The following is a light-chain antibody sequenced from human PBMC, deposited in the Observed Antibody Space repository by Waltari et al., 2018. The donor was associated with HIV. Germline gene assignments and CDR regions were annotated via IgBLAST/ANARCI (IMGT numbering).Light chain of an antibody. CDR1: QDISSY. CDR2: AAS. Sequence: DIQLTQSPSFLSASVGDRVTITCRASQDISSYLAWYQRKPGKAPKLVIYAASTVQSGVPSRFSGSGSGTEFTLTISSLQPEDFATYYCQQLNSYPLTFGGGTKVESK. CDR3: QQLNSYPLT. V-gene: IGKV1-9*01. J-gene: IGKJ4*01.